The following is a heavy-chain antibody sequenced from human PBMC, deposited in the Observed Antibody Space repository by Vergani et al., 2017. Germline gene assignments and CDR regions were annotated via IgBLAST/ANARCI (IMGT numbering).Heavy chain of an antibody. D-gene: IGHD3-3*01. CDR3: ARWSGAAVNWFDP. CDR1: GGSISSYY. CDR2: IYYSGSN. V-gene: IGHV4-59*01. J-gene: IGHJ5*02. Sequence: QVQLQESGPGLVKPSETLSLTCTVSGGSISSYYWSWIRQPPGKGLEWIGYIYYSGSNNYNPSLKSLVTISVDTSKNQFSLKLSSVTAADTAVYYCARWSGAAVNWFDPWGQGTLVTVSS.